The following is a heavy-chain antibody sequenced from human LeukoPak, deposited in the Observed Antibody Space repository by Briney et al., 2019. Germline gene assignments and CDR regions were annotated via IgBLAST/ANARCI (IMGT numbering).Heavy chain of an antibody. CDR3: ARHSGSYLYYFDF. CDR1: SGAISSNNYY. CDR2: ISYSGST. D-gene: IGHD1-26*01. J-gene: IGHJ4*02. Sequence: SETLSLTCTVSSGAISSNNYYWGWIRQPPGKGLEWIGSISYSGSTDYNPSLKSRVTISVDTSKNQFSLRLSSVTAADTAVYYCARHSGSYLYYFDFWGQGALVTVSS. V-gene: IGHV4-39*01.